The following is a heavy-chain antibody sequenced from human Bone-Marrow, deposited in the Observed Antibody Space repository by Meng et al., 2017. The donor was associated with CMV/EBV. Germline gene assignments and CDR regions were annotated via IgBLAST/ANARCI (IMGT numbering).Heavy chain of an antibody. Sequence: GESLKISCAASGFIFTNFWMSWVRQAPGKGLEWVAVISYDGSNKYYADSVKGRFTISRDNSKNTLYLQMNSLRAEDTAVYYCAKGLGYSSSGGGIDYWGQGTLVTVSS. V-gene: IGHV3-30*18. CDR1: GFIFTNFW. CDR2: ISYDGSNK. J-gene: IGHJ4*02. D-gene: IGHD6-6*01. CDR3: AKGLGYSSSGGGIDY.